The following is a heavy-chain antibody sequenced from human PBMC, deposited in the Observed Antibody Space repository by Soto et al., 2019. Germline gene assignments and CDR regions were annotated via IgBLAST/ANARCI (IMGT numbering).Heavy chain of an antibody. CDR3: ARDQGLLPWLVGYFDY. Sequence: QVQLVQSGAEVKKPGASVKVSCKASGYTFTSYYMHWVRQAPGQGLEWMGIINTSGGSTSYAQKFQGRVTMTRDTSTSTVYMELSSLRSEDTAVYYRARDQGLLPWLVGYFDYWGQGTLVTVSS. CDR2: INTSGGST. CDR1: GYTFTSYY. J-gene: IGHJ4*02. V-gene: IGHV1-46*01. D-gene: IGHD6-19*01.